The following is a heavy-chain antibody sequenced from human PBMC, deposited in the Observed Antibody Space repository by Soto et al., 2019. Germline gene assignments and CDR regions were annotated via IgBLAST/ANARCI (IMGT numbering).Heavy chain of an antibody. CDR2: INSDGSST. D-gene: IGHD3-10*01. Sequence: GGSLRLSCAASGFTFSSYWMHWVRQAPGKGLVWVSRINSDGSSTSYADSVKGRFTISRDNAKNTLYLQMNSLRAEDTAVYYCARDSMVRGAEPTPDYYYYGMDVWGQGTTVTVSS. CDR1: GFTFSSYW. CDR3: ARDSMVRGAEPTPDYYYYGMDV. V-gene: IGHV3-74*01. J-gene: IGHJ6*02.